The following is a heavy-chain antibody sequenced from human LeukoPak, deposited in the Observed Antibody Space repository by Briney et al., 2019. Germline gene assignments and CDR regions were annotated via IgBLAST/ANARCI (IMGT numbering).Heavy chain of an antibody. J-gene: IGHJ4*02. CDR1: GFTFSSYE. V-gene: IGHV3-48*03. CDR2: TSSGGTTM. Sequence: GVSLRLSCAASGFTFSSYEMHWVRQPPGKGLEWVSYTSSGGTTMYYADSVKGRFTISRDNAKNSLYLQMNSLRAEDTAVYYCAWAGPGSGGFLFDYWGQGTLVTVSS. D-gene: IGHD3-10*01. CDR3: AWAGPGSGGFLFDY.